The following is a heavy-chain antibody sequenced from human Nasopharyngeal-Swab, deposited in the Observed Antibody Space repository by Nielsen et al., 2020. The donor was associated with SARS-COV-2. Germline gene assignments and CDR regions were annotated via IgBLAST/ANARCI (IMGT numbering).Heavy chain of an antibody. V-gene: IGHV5-51*01. J-gene: IGHJ3*02. CDR2: IYPGDSDT. CDR1: GYSFTSYC. Sequence: GESLTISCKGSGYSFTSYCIGWVRQMPGKGLEWMGIIYPGDSDTRYSPSFQGQVTISADKSISTAYLQWSSLKASDTAMYYCARHVDRRYYYDSSGAFDIWGQGTMVTVSS. D-gene: IGHD3-22*01. CDR3: ARHVDRRYYYDSSGAFDI.